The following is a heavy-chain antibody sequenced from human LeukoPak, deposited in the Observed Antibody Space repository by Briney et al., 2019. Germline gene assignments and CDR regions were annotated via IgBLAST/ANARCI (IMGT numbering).Heavy chain of an antibody. CDR1: GFKFSDHY. J-gene: IGHJ4*02. CDR2: ISSSGSTI. V-gene: IGHV3-11*01. CDR3: ARDGAAAAAYFDY. Sequence: GGSLRLSCAASGFKFSDHYIDWVRQAPGKGLEWVSYISSSGSTIYYADSVKGRFTISRDNAKNSLYLQMNSLRAEDTAVYYCARDGAAAAAYFDYWGQGTLVTVSS. D-gene: IGHD6-13*01.